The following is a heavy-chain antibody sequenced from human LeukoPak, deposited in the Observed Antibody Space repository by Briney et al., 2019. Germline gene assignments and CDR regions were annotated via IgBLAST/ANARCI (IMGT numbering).Heavy chain of an antibody. CDR1: GFTVSSNY. Sequence: GGSLRLSCAASGFTVSSNYMSWVRQAPGKGLEWVSVIYSGGSTYYADSVKGRFTISRDNSKNTLYLQMNSLRAEDTAIYYCARDCCSGSYFGYWGQGALVTVSS. V-gene: IGHV3-66*02. CDR3: ARDCCSGSYFGY. J-gene: IGHJ4*02. D-gene: IGHD1-26*01. CDR2: IYSGGST.